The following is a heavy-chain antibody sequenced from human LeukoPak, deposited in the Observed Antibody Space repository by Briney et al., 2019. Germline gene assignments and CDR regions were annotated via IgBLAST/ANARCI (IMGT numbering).Heavy chain of an antibody. V-gene: IGHV3-7*01. CDR1: GFTFSSYW. J-gene: IGHJ3*02. CDR3: ARIRITMIVVANDAFGI. Sequence: GGSLRLSCAASGFTFSSYWMSWVRQAPGKGLEWVANIKQDGSEKYYVDSVKGRFTISRDNAKNSLYLQMNSLRAEDTAVYYCARIRITMIVVANDAFGIWGQGTMVTVSS. CDR2: IKQDGSEK. D-gene: IGHD3-22*01.